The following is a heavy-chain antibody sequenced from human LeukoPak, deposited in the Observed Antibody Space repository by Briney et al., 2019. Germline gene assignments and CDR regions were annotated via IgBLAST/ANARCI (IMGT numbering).Heavy chain of an antibody. D-gene: IGHD4-11*01. Sequence: QAGGSLRLSCAASGFDLGHYEVNWVRQAPGKGLEWIAHISVRAATIYYGDSVEGRFTISRDNSKNTLYLQMNSLRAEDTAVYYCAKLEVTTDFDYWGQGTLVTVSS. J-gene: IGHJ4*02. CDR2: ISVRAATI. V-gene: IGHV3-23*01. CDR3: AKLEVTTDFDY. CDR1: GFDLGHYE.